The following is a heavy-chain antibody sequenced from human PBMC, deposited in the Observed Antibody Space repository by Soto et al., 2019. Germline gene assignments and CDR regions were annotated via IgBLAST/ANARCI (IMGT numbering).Heavy chain of an antibody. V-gene: IGHV3-7*01. CDR2: IKQDGSEK. CDR1: GSTFSSYW. J-gene: IGHJ4*02. D-gene: IGHD3-22*01. Sequence: PGGSLRLSCAASGSTFSSYWMSWVRQAPGKGLEWVANIKQDGSEKYYVDSVKGRFTISRDNAKNSLYLQMNSLRAEDTAVYYCARETVYYYDLSYFDYWGQGTLVTVSS. CDR3: ARETVYYYDLSYFDY.